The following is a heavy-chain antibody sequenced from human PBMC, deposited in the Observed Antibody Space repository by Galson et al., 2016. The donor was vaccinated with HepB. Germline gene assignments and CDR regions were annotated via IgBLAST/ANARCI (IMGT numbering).Heavy chain of an antibody. CDR3: AKDTSWVLDF. D-gene: IGHD3-16*01. Sequence: SLRLSCAASGFSFSSYAMCWVRQAPGKGLEWVSATVDSGVTTYYADSARGRFTISRDNSKSTLYLQMNSLRAEDTAVYYCAKDTSWVLDFWGQGNLVTVSS. CDR2: TVDSGVTT. J-gene: IGHJ4*02. V-gene: IGHV3-23*01. CDR1: GFSFSSYA.